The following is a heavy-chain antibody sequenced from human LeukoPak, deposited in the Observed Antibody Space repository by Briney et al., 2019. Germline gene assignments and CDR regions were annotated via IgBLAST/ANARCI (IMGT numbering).Heavy chain of an antibody. CDR2: MNPNSDYT. CDR1: GYTFISYD. CDR3: ARGNYYGSGSYYSVDAFDI. Sequence: ASVKVSCKASGYTFISYDINWVRQATGQGLEWMGWMNPNSDYTGYAQKFQGRVTMTRNTSISTAYMELSSLRSEDTAVYYCARGNYYGSGSYYSVDAFDIWGQGTMVTVSS. J-gene: IGHJ3*02. V-gene: IGHV1-8*01. D-gene: IGHD3-10*01.